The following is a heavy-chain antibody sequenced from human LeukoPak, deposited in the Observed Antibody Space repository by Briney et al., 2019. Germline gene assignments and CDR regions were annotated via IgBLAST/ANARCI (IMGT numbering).Heavy chain of an antibody. Sequence: GGSLRLSCAASGFTFSDHYMDWVRQAPGKGLEWVGRTRNKANSYTTEYAASVKGRFTISRDDSKNSLYLQMNSPKTEDTAVYYCARGRGAFDYWGQGTLVTVSS. J-gene: IGHJ4*02. CDR3: ARGRGAFDY. D-gene: IGHD3-16*01. V-gene: IGHV3-72*01. CDR2: TRNKANSYTT. CDR1: GFTFSDHY.